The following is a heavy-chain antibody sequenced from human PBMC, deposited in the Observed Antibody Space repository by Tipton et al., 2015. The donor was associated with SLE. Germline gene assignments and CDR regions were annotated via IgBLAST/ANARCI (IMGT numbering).Heavy chain of an antibody. CDR1: GFTFTTFP. CDR2: IWYDGSNK. V-gene: IGHV3-33*08. Sequence: QVQLVQSGGGVVQPGRSLRLSCAASGFTFTTFPMHWFRQAPGKGLEWVAVIWYDGSNKYYADSVKGRFTISRDNAKNSLYLQMNSLRAEDTAVYYCARGIWGSYEGSDYWGQGTLVTVSS. D-gene: IGHD3-16*01. CDR3: ARGIWGSYEGSDY. J-gene: IGHJ4*02.